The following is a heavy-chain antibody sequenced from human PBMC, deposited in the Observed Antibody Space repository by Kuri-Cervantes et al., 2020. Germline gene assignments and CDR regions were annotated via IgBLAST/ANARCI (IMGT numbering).Heavy chain of an antibody. D-gene: IGHD5-24*01. J-gene: IGHJ6*02. CDR1: GFTFSSYG. Sequence: GGSLRLSCAASGFTFSSYGMHWVRQAPGKGLEWVSSISSSSSYIYYADSVKGRFTISRDNAKNTLYLQMNSLRAEDTAVYYCARDRRSRYYYYYYGMDVWGQGTTVTVSS. CDR3: ARDRRSRYYYYYYGMDV. V-gene: IGHV3-21*01. CDR2: ISSSSSYI.